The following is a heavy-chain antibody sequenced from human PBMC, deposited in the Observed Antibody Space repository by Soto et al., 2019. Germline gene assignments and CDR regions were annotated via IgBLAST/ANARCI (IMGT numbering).Heavy chain of an antibody. CDR3: ERETVARPVHWYYFDF. J-gene: IGHJ4*01. Sequence: ASVKVSCKASGYTFTNYYIHWVRQAPGQGLEWMGLLNPSGGSTSYAQKFQGRVTMTRDTSTSTVHMELSSLRSEDTAVYQCERETVARPVHWYYFDFSGHGTLVTVSS. D-gene: IGHD6-19*01. CDR2: LNPSGGST. V-gene: IGHV1-46*01. CDR1: GYTFTNYY.